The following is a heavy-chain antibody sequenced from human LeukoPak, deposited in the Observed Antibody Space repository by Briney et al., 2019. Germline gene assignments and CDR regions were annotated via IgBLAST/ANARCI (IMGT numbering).Heavy chain of an antibody. Sequence: GGSLRLSCAAAGFTFSSYAMSWVRQAPGKGLEWVSAIRGGGGTTYYADCVKGRFTISRDSSKNTLYLQMNSLGADDTAVYYCAKDRSPSCCDAFDIWGQGTMVTVSS. CDR3: AKDRSPSCCDAFDI. J-gene: IGHJ3*02. CDR1: GFTFSSYA. V-gene: IGHV3-23*01. CDR2: IRGGGGTT. D-gene: IGHD2-2*01.